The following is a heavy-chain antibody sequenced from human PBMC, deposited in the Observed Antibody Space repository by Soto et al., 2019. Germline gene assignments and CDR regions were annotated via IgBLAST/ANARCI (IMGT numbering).Heavy chain of an antibody. J-gene: IGHJ4*02. V-gene: IGHV4-39*01. CDR1: GGSISSSSNH. D-gene: IGHD4-17*01. CDR2: IYYSENT. CDR3: ATHPPYGPLDH. Sequence: QLQLQESGPGLVKPSETLSLTGTVSGGSISSSSNHWGRIRQPPGKGLEWIGNIYYSENTYYNPSLKSRVTISVDTSKNQFSLRLTSVTAADTAVYYCATHPPYGPLDHWGQGTLVTVSS.